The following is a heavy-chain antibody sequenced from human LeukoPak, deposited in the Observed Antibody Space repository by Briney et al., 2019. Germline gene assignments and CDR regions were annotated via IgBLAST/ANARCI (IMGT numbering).Heavy chain of an antibody. CDR1: GFTFSSYA. J-gene: IGHJ4*02. CDR3: AREVRAIQLRLKEYFFDF. CDR2: ISGSGGRT. D-gene: IGHD5-18*01. V-gene: IGHV3-23*01. Sequence: GGSLRLSCAASGFTFSSYAMSWVRQAPGKGLEWVSSISGSGGRTYYADSVKGRFTISRDNPNNTLYLQMDSLRAEDTAVYYCAREVRAIQLRLKEYFFDFWGQGTLVTVSS.